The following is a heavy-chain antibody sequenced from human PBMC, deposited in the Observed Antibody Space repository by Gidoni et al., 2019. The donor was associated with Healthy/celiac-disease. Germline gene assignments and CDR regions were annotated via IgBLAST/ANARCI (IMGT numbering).Heavy chain of an antibody. Sequence: EVQLVESGGGLVQPGRSLRLSCAASGFTFDDYAMHWVRQAPGKGLEWVSGISWNSGSIGYADSVKGRFTISRDNAKNSLYLQMNSLRAEDTALYYCAKEYHYSSVWLAFDDAFDIWGQGTMVTVSS. V-gene: IGHV3-9*01. J-gene: IGHJ3*02. D-gene: IGHD6-19*01. CDR1: GFTFDDYA. CDR3: AKEYHYSSVWLAFDDAFDI. CDR2: ISWNSGSI.